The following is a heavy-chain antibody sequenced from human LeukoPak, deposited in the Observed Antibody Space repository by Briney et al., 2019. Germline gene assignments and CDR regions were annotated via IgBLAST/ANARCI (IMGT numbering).Heavy chain of an antibody. CDR3: HGCGDHDNDY. CDR1: GGSFSGYY. Sequence: SETLSLTCAVYGGSFSGYYWSWIRQPPGKGLEWIGEINHSGSTNYNPSLKSRVTISVDTSKNQFSLKLSSVTAADTAVYYCHGCGDHDNDYWGQGTLVTVSS. J-gene: IGHJ4*02. V-gene: IGHV4-34*03. D-gene: IGHD4-17*01. CDR2: INHSGST.